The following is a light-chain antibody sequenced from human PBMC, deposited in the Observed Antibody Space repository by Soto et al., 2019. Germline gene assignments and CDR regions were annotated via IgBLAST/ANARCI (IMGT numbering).Light chain of an antibody. CDR3: QQYGSSPRT. CDR1: QTIRTN. V-gene: IGKV3-20*01. CDR2: AAS. J-gene: IGKJ1*01. Sequence: IVMTQSPATLSVSPWETVTLSCRASQTIRTNLAWYQHKPGQSPRLLIYAASSRAAGIPDRFSGSGSGTDFTLTISRLEPEDFAFYYCQQYGSSPRTFGQGTKVDIK.